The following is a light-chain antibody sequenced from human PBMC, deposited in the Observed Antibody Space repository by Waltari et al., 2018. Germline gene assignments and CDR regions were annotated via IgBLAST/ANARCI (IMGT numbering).Light chain of an antibody. Sequence: QSVLTQPPSVSAAPGQTVAISCSGSSSNIGNNYVSWYQPLPGTAPKLHIYDNNKRPSGFPDRCSGSKSGTSGTLGITGLQTGDEADYYCVTWDSSLNGVIFGGGTKLTVL. CDR2: DNN. CDR3: VTWDSSLNGVI. V-gene: IGLV1-51*01. J-gene: IGLJ2*01. CDR1: SSNIGNNY.